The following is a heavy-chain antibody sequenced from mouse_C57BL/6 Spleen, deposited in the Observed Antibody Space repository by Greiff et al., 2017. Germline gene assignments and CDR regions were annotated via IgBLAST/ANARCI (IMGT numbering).Heavy chain of an antibody. CDR3: ATVVGDDYFDY. V-gene: IGHV14-2*01. D-gene: IGHD1-1*01. Sequence: EVKLVESGAELVKPGASVKLSCTASGFNIKDYYMHWVKQRTEQGLEWIGRIDPEDGETKYAPKFQGKATITADTSSNTAYLQLSSLTSEDTAVYYCATVVGDDYFDYWGQGTTLTVSS. CDR2: IDPEDGET. CDR1: GFNIKDYY. J-gene: IGHJ2*01.